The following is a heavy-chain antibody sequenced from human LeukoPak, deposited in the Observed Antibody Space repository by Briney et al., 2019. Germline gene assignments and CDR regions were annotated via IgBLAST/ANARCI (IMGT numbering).Heavy chain of an antibody. Sequence: SGGSLRLSCAASGFTFSSYWMHWVRQAPGKGLVWVSRINSDGSSTSYADSVKGRFTISRDNAKNTLYLQMNSLRAEDTAVYYYASLSVTTTPYYYYYMDVWGKGTTVTVSS. CDR3: ASLSVTTTPYYYYYMDV. CDR1: GFTFSSYW. D-gene: IGHD4-11*01. V-gene: IGHV3-74*01. J-gene: IGHJ6*03. CDR2: INSDGSST.